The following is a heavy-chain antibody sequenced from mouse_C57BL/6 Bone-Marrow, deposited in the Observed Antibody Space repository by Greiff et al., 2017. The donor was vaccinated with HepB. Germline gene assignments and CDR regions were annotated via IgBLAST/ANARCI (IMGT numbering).Heavy chain of an antibody. Sequence: QVQLQQPGAELVRPGTSVKLSCKASGYTFTSYWMHWVKQRPGQGLEWIGVIDPSDSYTNYNQKFKGKATLTVDTSSSTAYMQLSSLTSEDSAVYYCAGPVFAYWGQGTLVTVSA. V-gene: IGHV1-59*01. CDR1: GYTFTSYW. J-gene: IGHJ3*01. CDR3: AGPVFAY. CDR2: IDPSDSYT.